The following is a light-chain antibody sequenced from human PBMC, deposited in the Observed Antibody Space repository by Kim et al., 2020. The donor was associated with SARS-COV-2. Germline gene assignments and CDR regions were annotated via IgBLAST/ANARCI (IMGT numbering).Light chain of an antibody. V-gene: IGLV3-21*04. Sequence: SYELTQPPSGSGAPGKTARITCGGNNIGSKSVHWYQQKPGQAPVLVIYYDSDRPSGIPERFSGSNSGNTATLTISRVEAGDEADYYCQVWDSSSDHPVFGGGTQLTVL. J-gene: IGLJ3*02. CDR2: YDS. CDR1: NIGSKS. CDR3: QVWDSSSDHPV.